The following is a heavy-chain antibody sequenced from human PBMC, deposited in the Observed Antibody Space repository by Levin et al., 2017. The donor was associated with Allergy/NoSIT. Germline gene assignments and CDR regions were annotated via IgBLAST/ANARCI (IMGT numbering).Heavy chain of an antibody. D-gene: IGHD3-3*01. CDR1: GSTFSSYS. CDR3: ARERRIFGVFITPDFDY. CDR2: INTNTGNP. V-gene: IGHV7-4-1*02. J-gene: IGHJ4*02. Sequence: GGSLRLSCKVSGSTFSSYSINWVRQAPGQGLEWMGWINTNTGNPTYAQGFTGRFVFSLDTSVSTAYLQISSLKAEDTAVYYCARERRIFGVFITPDFDYWGQGTLVTVSS.